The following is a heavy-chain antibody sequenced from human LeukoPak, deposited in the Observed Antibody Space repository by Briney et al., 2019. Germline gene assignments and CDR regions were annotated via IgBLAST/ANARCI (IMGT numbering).Heavy chain of an antibody. V-gene: IGHV1-2*02. J-gene: IGHJ5*02. CDR1: GYIFTDYY. Sequence: GASVKVSCKASGYIFTDYYMHWVRQAPGQGLEWMGWISPNSGSPNYAQKFQGRVTMTRDTSISTAYMELSGLRSDDTAVYYCAKEHLQAALDPWGQGTLVTVSS. CDR3: AKEHLQAALDP. CDR2: ISPNSGSP. D-gene: IGHD5-24*01.